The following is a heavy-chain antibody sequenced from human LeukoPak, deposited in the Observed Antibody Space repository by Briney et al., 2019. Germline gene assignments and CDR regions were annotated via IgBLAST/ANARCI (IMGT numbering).Heavy chain of an antibody. CDR2: IYYSGST. CDR1: GGSISSSSYY. CDR3: ARQGGSVLHYSDY. V-gene: IGHV4-39*01. Sequence: PSETLSLTCTVSGGSISSSSYYWGWTRHPPGKGLEWLGSIYYSGSTYYNPSLKSRVTISVDTSKNQFSLKLSSVTAADTAVYYCARQGGSVLHYSDYWGQGTLVTVSS. J-gene: IGHJ4*02. D-gene: IGHD5-12*01.